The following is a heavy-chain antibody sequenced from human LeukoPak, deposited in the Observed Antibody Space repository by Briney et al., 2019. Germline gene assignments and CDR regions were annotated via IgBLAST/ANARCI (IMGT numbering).Heavy chain of an antibody. CDR1: GGSISGSISGTY. CDR2: IHSSGST. CDR3: ARDGGVSLWFGELFHFDY. J-gene: IGHJ4*02. Sequence: SETLSLTCTVSGGSISGSISGTYWRWVRQPAGKGLEWIGRIHSSGSTKYNPSLKSRVTMSVDTSKNQFSLKLSSVTAADTAVYYCARDGGVSLWFGELFHFDYWGQGTLVTVSS. V-gene: IGHV4-4*07. D-gene: IGHD3-10*01.